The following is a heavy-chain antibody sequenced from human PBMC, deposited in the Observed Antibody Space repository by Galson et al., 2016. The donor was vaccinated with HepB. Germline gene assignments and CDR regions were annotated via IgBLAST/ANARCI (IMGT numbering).Heavy chain of an antibody. Sequence: TLSLTCPVSGDSISSGTYYWSWIRQPAGSGLEWIGLVYSSGSTHYNPSLESRATITVDQSKNQFSLRLSSVTTADTALYYCARDTYYFWDGFTSYAFDIWGQGRMVTVSS. CDR1: GDSISSGTYY. CDR2: VYSSGST. V-gene: IGHV4-61*02. D-gene: IGHD3-3*01. J-gene: IGHJ3*02. CDR3: ARDTYYFWDGFTSYAFDI.